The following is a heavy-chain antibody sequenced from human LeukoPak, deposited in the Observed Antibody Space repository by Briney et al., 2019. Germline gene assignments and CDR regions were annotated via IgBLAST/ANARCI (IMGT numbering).Heavy chain of an antibody. V-gene: IGHV3-33*01. CDR1: GFTFSSYG. CDR2: IWYDGSNK. J-gene: IGHJ4*02. D-gene: IGHD3-22*01. Sequence: GGSLRLSCAASGFTFSSYGMHWVRRAPGKGLEWVAVIWYDGSNKYYADSVKGRFTISRDNSKNTLYLQMNSLRAEDTAVYYCARDRYYDSSGTLDYWGQGTLVTVSS. CDR3: ARDRYYDSSGTLDY.